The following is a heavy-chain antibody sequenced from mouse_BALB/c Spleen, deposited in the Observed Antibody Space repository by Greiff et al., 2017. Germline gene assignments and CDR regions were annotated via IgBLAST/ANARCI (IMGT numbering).Heavy chain of an antibody. V-gene: IGHV1-54*01. CDR3: ASPLGAMDY. J-gene: IGHJ4*01. Sequence: VQRVESGAELVRPGTSVKVSCKASGYAFTNYLIEWVKQRPGQGLEWIGVINPGSGGTNYNEKFKGKATLTADKSSSTAYMQLSSLTSDDSAVYFCASPLGAMDYWGQGTSVTVSS. CDR1: GYAFTNYL. CDR2: INPGSGGT.